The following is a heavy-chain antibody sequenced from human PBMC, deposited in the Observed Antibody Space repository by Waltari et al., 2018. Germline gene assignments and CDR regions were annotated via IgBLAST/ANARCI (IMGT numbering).Heavy chain of an antibody. Sequence: QMQLQASGPGLVKSSETLSLPCGVSGASISSGFYWVWTRRPPGKGPEWIGSVSDSGRAFYNPSIKSRVTMSVDTSEKHFSLSLSSVTAADTAVYYCARATCSHGGCSMYYFYNYMDVWGKGTTVTVSS. CDR3: ARATCSHGGCSMYYFYNYMDV. CDR2: VSDSGRA. J-gene: IGHJ6*03. D-gene: IGHD2-15*01. CDR1: GASISSGFY. V-gene: IGHV4-38-2*01.